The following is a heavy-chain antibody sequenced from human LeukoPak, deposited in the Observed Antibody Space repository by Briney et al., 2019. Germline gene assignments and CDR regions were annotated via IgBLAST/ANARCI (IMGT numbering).Heavy chain of an antibody. D-gene: IGHD6-19*01. V-gene: IGHV3-7*01. CDR3: ARNRGIAVAGSHFGY. J-gene: IGHJ4*02. CDR2: IKQDGSEK. Sequence: GGSLRLSCAASGFTFSSYWMSWVRQAPGKGLEWVANIKQDGSEKYYVDSVKGRFTISRDNAKNSLYLQMNSLRAEDTAVYYCARNRGIAVAGSHFGYWGQGTLVTVSS. CDR1: GFTFSSYW.